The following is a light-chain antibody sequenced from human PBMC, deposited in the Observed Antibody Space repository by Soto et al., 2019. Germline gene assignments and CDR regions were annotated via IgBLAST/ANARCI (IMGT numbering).Light chain of an antibody. CDR2: SNN. CDR3: AGWDDRLNGVL. CDR1: SSNIGSNT. Sequence: QSVLTQPPSASGTPGQSVTISCSGSSSNIGSNTVNWYQKRPGTAPKILVYSNNQRPSGVPDRFSGSKSGTSASLAISVLQTDDEADYYCAGWDDRLNGVLFGGGPKLTVL. V-gene: IGLV1-44*01. J-gene: IGLJ3*02.